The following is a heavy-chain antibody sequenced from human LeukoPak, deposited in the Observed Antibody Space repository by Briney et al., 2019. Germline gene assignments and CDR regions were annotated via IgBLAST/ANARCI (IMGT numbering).Heavy chain of an antibody. Sequence: PGGSLRLSCAASGSRFTFSSFAMGWVRQAPGKGLEWVSGISGSDDTTNHADSVKGRFTISRDNSKNTLFLQMSSLRAEDTAVYYCAKDVGPIRGRMDVWGQGTTVTVSS. D-gene: IGHD1-26*01. J-gene: IGHJ6*02. CDR3: AKDVGPIRGRMDV. CDR1: GSRFTFSSFA. CDR2: ISGSDDTT. V-gene: IGHV3-23*01.